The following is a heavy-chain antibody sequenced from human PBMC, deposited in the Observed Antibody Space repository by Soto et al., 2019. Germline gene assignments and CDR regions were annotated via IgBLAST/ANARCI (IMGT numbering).Heavy chain of an antibody. Sequence: GGSLRLSCAASGFTFSSYGMYWVRQAPGKGLEWVAVIWYDGSNKYYADSVKGRFTISRDNSKNTLYLQMNSLRAEDTAVYYCARAPYCSSTSCYLNWYFDLWGRGTLVTVSS. D-gene: IGHD2-2*01. CDR1: GFTFSSYG. CDR2: IWYDGSNK. V-gene: IGHV3-33*08. CDR3: ARAPYCSSTSCYLNWYFDL. J-gene: IGHJ2*01.